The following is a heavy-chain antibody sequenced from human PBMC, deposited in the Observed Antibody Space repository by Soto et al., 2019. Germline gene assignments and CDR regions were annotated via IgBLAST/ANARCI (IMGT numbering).Heavy chain of an antibody. CDR1: GFTFGSYG. CDR2: IWYDGSNK. Sequence: QVQLVESGGGVVQPGRSLRLSCAASGFTFGSYGMHWVRQAPGKGLEWVAVIWYDGSNKYYADSVKGRFTISRDNSKNTLYLQMNSLRAEDTAVYYCARGGIAARRPKTDYFDYWGQGTLVTVSS. CDR3: ARGGIAARRPKTDYFDY. J-gene: IGHJ4*02. V-gene: IGHV3-33*01. D-gene: IGHD6-6*01.